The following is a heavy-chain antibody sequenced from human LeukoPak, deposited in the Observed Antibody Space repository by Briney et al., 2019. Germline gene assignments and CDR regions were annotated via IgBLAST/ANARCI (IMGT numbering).Heavy chain of an antibody. Sequence: GASVKDSCKASGYTFTSYDINWVRQATGQGLEWMGWMNPNGGNTGYAQKLQGRVTMTRNNSISTAYMELSSLRSEDTAVYYCARARGSYSRHYYMDVWGKGTTVTISS. J-gene: IGHJ6*03. CDR3: ARARGSYSRHYYMDV. CDR1: GYTFTSYD. CDR2: MNPNGGNT. V-gene: IGHV1-8*01. D-gene: IGHD1-26*01.